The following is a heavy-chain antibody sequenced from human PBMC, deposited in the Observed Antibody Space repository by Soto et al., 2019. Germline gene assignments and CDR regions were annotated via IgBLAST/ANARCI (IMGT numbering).Heavy chain of an antibody. J-gene: IGHJ5*02. CDR3: ARHVGHYDIFSDPHDGGWFDP. CDR1: GGSISSSSYY. D-gene: IGHD3-9*01. CDR2: IPYRGST. V-gene: IGHV4-39*01. Sequence: QLQLQESGPGLVKPSETLSLTCTVSGGSISSSSYYWGWIRQPPGQGLEWIGGIPYRGSTYYNPYQKSRATIAVSASKNQLSLKLSSEIAADTAVYYWARHVGHYDIFSDPHDGGWFDPRGQGTLVTVSS.